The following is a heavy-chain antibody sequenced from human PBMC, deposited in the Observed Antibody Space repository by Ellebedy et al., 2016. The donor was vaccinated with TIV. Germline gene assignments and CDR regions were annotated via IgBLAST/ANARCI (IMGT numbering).Heavy chain of an antibody. V-gene: IGHV3-30*03. CDR1: GFSFSTYG. J-gene: IGHJ4*02. CDR3: ARGVVGAGNGNEY. CDR2: ISYHGADY. D-gene: IGHD2-15*01. Sequence: GESLKISCAVSGFSFSTYGFHWVRQAPGKGLEWVAVISYHGADYFYAESVRGRFTISRDSAKNTLYLQMNSLRAEDTAVYYCARGVVGAGNGNEYWGRGTLVTVSS.